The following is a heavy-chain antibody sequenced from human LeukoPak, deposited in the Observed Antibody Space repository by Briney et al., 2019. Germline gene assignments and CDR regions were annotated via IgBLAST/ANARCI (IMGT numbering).Heavy chain of an antibody. V-gene: IGHV3-23*01. J-gene: IGHJ4*02. CDR3: AKDLGYSSGWFNGGAY. D-gene: IGHD6-19*01. CDR2: ISGSGGST. CDR1: GFTFSSYA. Sequence: GGSLRLSCAASGFTFSSYAMSWVRQAPGKGLEWVSGISGSGGSTYYADSVKGRFTISRDNSKNTLYLQMNSLRAEDTAVYYCAKDLGYSSGWFNGGAYWGQGTLVTVSS.